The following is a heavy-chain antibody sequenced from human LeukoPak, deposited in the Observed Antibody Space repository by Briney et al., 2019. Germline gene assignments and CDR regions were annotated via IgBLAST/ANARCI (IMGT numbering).Heavy chain of an antibody. D-gene: IGHD3-10*01. CDR1: GGSISSSSYY. J-gene: IGHJ4*02. CDR2: IYYSGST. CDR3: ATRGFGGSEDY. V-gene: IGHV4-39*07. Sequence: PSETLSLTCTVSGGSISSSSYYWGWIRQPPGKGLEWIGSIYYSGSTYYNPSLKSRVTISVDTSKNQFSLKLSSVAAADTAVYYCATRGFGGSEDYWGQGTLVTVSS.